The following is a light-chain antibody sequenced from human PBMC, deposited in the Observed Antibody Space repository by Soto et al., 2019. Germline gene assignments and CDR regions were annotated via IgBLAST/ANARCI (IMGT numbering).Light chain of an antibody. CDR2: DVS. J-gene: IGLJ1*01. V-gene: IGLV2-14*03. CDR1: SSDVGGYDY. CDR3: ISYKSSSLSV. Sequence: QSALTQPASVSGSPGQSITISCTGTSSDVGGYDYVSWYQHHPGKAPKLMIYDVSNRPSGVSNRFSGSKSGNTASRTISGLQAEDEADYYCISYKSSSLSVFGTGTKLTVL.